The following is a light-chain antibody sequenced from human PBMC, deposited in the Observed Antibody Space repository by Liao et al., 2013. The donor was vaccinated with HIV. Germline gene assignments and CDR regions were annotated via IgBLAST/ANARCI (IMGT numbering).Light chain of an antibody. J-gene: IGLJ1*01. CDR2: QDT. V-gene: IGLV3-1*01. CDR1: KLGHKY. CDR3: QAWDSSAAYV. Sequence: SYELTQPPSVSVSPGQTASITCSGDKLGHKYACWYQQRPGQSPVLVIYQDTKRPSGIPGRFSASNSGNTATLTISGTQAMDEADYYCQAWDSSAAYVFGTGTKVTVL.